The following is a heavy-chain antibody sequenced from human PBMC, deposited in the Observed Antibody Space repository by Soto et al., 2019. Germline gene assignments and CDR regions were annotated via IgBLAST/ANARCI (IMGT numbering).Heavy chain of an antibody. Sequence: SDTLSLTGTVAGGAISSAAYCWSWIRQSPDKGLEWIGHIYDGGTTYSSPSLKGRVTISADTSETQFSLKLNSVSAADTAVYYCARGPSGDKVDYWGQG. CDR1: GGAISSAAYC. CDR2: IYDGGTT. J-gene: IGHJ4*02. D-gene: IGHD7-27*01. V-gene: IGHV4-30-4*02. CDR3: ARGPSGDKVDY.